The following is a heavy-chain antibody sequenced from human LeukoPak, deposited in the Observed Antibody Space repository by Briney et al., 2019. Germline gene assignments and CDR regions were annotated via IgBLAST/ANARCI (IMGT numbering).Heavy chain of an antibody. J-gene: IGHJ4*02. Sequence: ASVKVSCKASGYTFTDYSVNWVRQAPGQGLEWMGWINTNTGNPTYAQGFTGRFVFSLDTSVSTAYLQISSLKAEDTAVYYCARRPLLWPSDYWGQGTLVTVSS. V-gene: IGHV7-4-1*02. D-gene: IGHD3-10*01. CDR1: GYTFTDYS. CDR3: ARRPLLWPSDY. CDR2: INTNTGNP.